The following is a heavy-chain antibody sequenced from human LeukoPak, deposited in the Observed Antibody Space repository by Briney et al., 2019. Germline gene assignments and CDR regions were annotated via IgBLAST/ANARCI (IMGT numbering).Heavy chain of an antibody. CDR3: AKAAYYCSSTSCYSTQYAFDI. Sequence: GGSLRLSCAASGFTFSSYGMHGVRQAPGKGLEGVAVIWYDGSNKYYADSVKGRFTISRDNSKNTLYLQMSSLRAEDTAVYYCAKAAYYCSSTSCYSTQYAFDIWGQGTMVTVSS. D-gene: IGHD2-2*01. J-gene: IGHJ3*02. V-gene: IGHV3-33*06. CDR1: GFTFSSYG. CDR2: IWYDGSNK.